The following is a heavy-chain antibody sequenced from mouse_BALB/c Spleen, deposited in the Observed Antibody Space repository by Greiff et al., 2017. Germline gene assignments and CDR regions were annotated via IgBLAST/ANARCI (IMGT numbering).Heavy chain of an antibody. Sequence: QVQLQQSGPELVKPGASVRISCKASGYTFTSYYIHWVKQRPGQGLEWIGWIYPGNVNTKYNEKFKGKATLTADKSSSTAYMQLSRLTSEDSAVYFCARSITTAFDYWGQGTTLTVSS. V-gene: IGHV1S56*01. CDR3: ARSITTAFDY. J-gene: IGHJ2*01. CDR2: IYPGNVNT. D-gene: IGHD1-2*01. CDR1: GYTFTSYY.